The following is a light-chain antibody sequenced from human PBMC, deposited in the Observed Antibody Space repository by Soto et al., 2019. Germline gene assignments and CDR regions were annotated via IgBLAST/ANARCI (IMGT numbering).Light chain of an antibody. CDR1: GSDIGAYNY. V-gene: IGLV2-14*01. CDR2: EVS. Sequence: QSALTQPPSASGSPGQSVTISCTGTGSDIGAYNYVSWYQQHPGKAPKLIIYEVSNRPSGVSNRFSGSKSGYTASLTISGLQAEDESHYYCSAFTTDSTVIFGGGTKLTVL. CDR3: SAFTTDSTVI. J-gene: IGLJ2*01.